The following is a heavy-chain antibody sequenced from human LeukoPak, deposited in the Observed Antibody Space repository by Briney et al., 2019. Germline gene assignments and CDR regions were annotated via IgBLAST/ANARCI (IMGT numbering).Heavy chain of an antibody. Sequence: AGSLRLSCAASGFTFSDYYMSWIRQAPGKGLEWVSYMIRGCSYTNYADSMKGRSTISRDNPENSLYLQTDSLRAAHTHVKSCARVRAVAAPFDYWGQGTLVTVSS. CDR2: MIRGCSYT. CDR3: ARVRAVAAPFDY. CDR1: GFTFSDYY. V-gene: IGHV3-11*06. J-gene: IGHJ4*02. D-gene: IGHD6-19*01.